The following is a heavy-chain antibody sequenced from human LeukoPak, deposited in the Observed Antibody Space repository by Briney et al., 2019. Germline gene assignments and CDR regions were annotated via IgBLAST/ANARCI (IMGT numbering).Heavy chain of an antibody. CDR3: ARGYSYGYREVDYFEY. J-gene: IGHJ4*02. CDR2: IWLDGSNK. D-gene: IGHD5-18*01. Sequence: PLRSPCPSPTAAGFTFSTYGIHWVRQAPGKGLEWVAVIWLDGSNKYYADSVKGRFTISRDNSKNTLYLQMSSLRAEDTAVYYCARGYSYGYREVDYFEYWLQG. V-gene: IGHV3-33*01. CDR1: GFTFSTYG.